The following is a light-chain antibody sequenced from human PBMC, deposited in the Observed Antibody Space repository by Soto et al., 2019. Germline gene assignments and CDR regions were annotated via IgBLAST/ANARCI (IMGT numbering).Light chain of an antibody. V-gene: IGLV2-14*01. CDR3: SSYTSRSTFGV. CDR2: DVS. Sequence: QSALTQPASVSGSPGQSITISCTGTSSDVGGYNYVSWYQQHPGKAPKLMIYDVSNRPSGVSNRFAGSKSCNTASLTISGRQAEDEADYYGSSYTSRSTFGVFGGGTQLTVL. CDR1: SSDVGGYNY. J-gene: IGLJ2*01.